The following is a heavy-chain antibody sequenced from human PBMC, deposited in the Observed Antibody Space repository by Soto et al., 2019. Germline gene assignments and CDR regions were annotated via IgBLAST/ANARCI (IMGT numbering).Heavy chain of an antibody. CDR1: GGTFSSYA. CDR2: IIPIFGIA. CDR3: ARSVGIAARGYYYYYYMDV. Sequence: ASVKVSCKASGGTFSSYAISWVRQAPGQGLEWMGGIIPIFGIANYAQKFQGRVTITADKSTSTAYMELSSLRSEDTAVYYCARSVGIAARGYYYYYYMDVWGKGTTVTVSS. J-gene: IGHJ6*03. D-gene: IGHD6-6*01. V-gene: IGHV1-69*10.